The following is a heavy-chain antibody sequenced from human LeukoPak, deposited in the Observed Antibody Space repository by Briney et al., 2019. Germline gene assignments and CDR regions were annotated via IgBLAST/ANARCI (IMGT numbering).Heavy chain of an antibody. Sequence: SETLSLTCTVSGYSISSGYHWGWIRQPPGKGLEWIGSIYHSGSTYYNPSLKSRVTISVDTSKNQFSLKLSSVTAADTAVYYCARELLWFGEFNGDAFDIWGQGTMVTVSS. CDR1: GYSISSGYH. CDR2: IYHSGST. CDR3: ARELLWFGEFNGDAFDI. D-gene: IGHD3-10*01. J-gene: IGHJ3*02. V-gene: IGHV4-38-2*02.